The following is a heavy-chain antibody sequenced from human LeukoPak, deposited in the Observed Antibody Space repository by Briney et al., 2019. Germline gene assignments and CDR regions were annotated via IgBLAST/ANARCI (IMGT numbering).Heavy chain of an antibody. V-gene: IGHV4-31*03. CDR1: GGSISIGGYY. Sequence: SETLSLTCTVSGGSISIGGYYWSWSRQHPGKGLEWIGYIYYSGSTYYNPSLKSRVTISLDTSKNQFSLKLSSVTGADTALYYCAKGPQAMATPWGQGTLDTVPS. CDR2: IYYSGST. CDR3: AKGPQAMATP. D-gene: IGHD5-24*01. J-gene: IGHJ5*02.